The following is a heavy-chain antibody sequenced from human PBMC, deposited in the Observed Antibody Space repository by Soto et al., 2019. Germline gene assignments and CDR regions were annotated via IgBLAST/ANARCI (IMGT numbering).Heavy chain of an antibody. CDR2: IKSKSYGEAT. Sequence: EVQLVESGGGLIEPGGSLKLSCEASGFTFNIAWMNWVRQAPGKGLEWVGRIKSKSYGEATDYSTPVKDRFTISRDDSRNTLYLEMSSLKTEDTAVYYCTTAGVHSGSYHCFDPWGPGTLVTVTS. J-gene: IGHJ5*02. CDR3: TTAGVHSGSYHCFDP. D-gene: IGHD1-26*01. V-gene: IGHV3-15*07. CDR1: GFTFNIAW.